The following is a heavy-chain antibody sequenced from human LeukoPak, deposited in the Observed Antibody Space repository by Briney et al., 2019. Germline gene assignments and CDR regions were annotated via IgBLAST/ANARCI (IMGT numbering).Heavy chain of an antibody. CDR1: GYTFTSYY. Sequence: ASVKVSCKASGYTFTSYYMHWVRQAPGQGLEWMGIINPSGGSTSYAQKFQGRVTMTRDTSTSTVYMELSSLRAEDTAVYYCAREERQWLVQPVVAFDIWGQGTMVTVSS. CDR2: INPSGGST. V-gene: IGHV1-46*01. CDR3: AREERQWLVQPVVAFDI. D-gene: IGHD6-19*01. J-gene: IGHJ3*02.